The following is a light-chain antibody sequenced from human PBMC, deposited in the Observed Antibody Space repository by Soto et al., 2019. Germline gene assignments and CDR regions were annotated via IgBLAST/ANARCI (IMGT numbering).Light chain of an antibody. J-gene: IGKJ3*01. CDR1: QSVSSSY. Sequence: EIVLTQSPGTLSLSPGERATLSCRASQSVSSSYLAWYQQKPGQAPRLLIYGASGRATGIPDRFSGSGSGTAFTLTISRLEPEDFAVYYCQQYGGSPSFTFGPGTKVDIK. V-gene: IGKV3-20*01. CDR3: QQYGGSPSFT. CDR2: GAS.